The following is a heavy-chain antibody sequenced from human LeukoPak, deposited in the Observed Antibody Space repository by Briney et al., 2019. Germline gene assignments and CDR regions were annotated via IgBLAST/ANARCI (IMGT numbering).Heavy chain of an antibody. CDR2: VYYSGST. V-gene: IGHV4-59*08. Sequence: SETLSLTCTVSGGSIGFFYWSWIRQPPGQTLEWIGYVYYSGSTTYNPSLKSRLTMSVDTSKNQFSLRLSSVTAADTAVYYCARHLGSSSWYLFDYWGQGKLVTVSS. CDR3: ARHLGSSSWYLFDY. CDR1: GGSIGFFY. D-gene: IGHD6-13*01. J-gene: IGHJ4*02.